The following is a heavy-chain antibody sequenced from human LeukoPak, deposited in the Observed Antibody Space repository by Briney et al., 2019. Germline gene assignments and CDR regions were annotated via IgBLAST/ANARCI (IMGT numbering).Heavy chain of an antibody. CDR1: GFTFSSYA. CDR2: IYHSGST. D-gene: IGHD4-23*01. J-gene: IGHJ4*02. V-gene: IGHV4-38-2*01. CDR3: VRVDNGGNYFDY. Sequence: GSLRLSCAASGFTFSSYAMSWVRQAPGKGLEWIGSIYHSGSTYHNPSLKSRLTISADTSKNQFSLRLSSVTAADTAVYYCVRVDNGGNYFDYWGQGTLVTVSS.